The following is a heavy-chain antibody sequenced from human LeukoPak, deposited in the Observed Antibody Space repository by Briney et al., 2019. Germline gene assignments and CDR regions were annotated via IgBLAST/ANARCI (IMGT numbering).Heavy chain of an antibody. CDR1: GYSINSGYY. V-gene: IGHV4-38-2*02. CDR3: ARDLTGGSSWYQYYFDY. J-gene: IGHJ4*02. D-gene: IGHD6-13*01. Sequence: SETLSLTCTVSGYSINSGYYWGWIRQPPGKGLEYIGSIYYSGSTYYNPSLKSRVTISVDTSKNQFSLKLSTVTAADTAVYYCARDLTGGSSWYQYYFDYWGQGTLVTVSS. CDR2: IYYSGST.